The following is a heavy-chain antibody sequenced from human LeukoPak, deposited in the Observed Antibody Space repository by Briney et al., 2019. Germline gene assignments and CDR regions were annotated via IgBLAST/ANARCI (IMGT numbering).Heavy chain of an antibody. V-gene: IGHV3-73*01. CDR3: TRLEGGSGYD. CDR2: IKSKANGYAT. Sequence: GGSLRLSCAASGFTFSGSAMHWVRQASGKGLEWVGRIKSKANGYATAYATSVKGRFTISRDDSKNTAYLQMNGLKTEDTAVYYCTRLEGGSGYDWGQGTLVTVSS. D-gene: IGHD3-22*01. CDR1: GFTFSGSA. J-gene: IGHJ4*02.